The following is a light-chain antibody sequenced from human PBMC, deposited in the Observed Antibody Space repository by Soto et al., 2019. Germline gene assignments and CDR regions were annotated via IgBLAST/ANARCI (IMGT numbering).Light chain of an antibody. CDR1: QSVLYSSNNKNY. V-gene: IGKV4-1*01. CDR2: WAS. CDR3: QQYYATPWT. Sequence: DIVMTQSPDSLAVSLGERATFNCRSSQSVLYSSNNKNYLAWYQQKPGQPPKLLIYWASTRESGVPDRFSGSASGTDFTLTISSLQAEDVAVYYCQQYYATPWTFGQGTKVDIK. J-gene: IGKJ1*01.